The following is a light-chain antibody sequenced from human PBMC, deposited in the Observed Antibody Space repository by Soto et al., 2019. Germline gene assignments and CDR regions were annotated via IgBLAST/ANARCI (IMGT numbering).Light chain of an antibody. CDR2: AAI. CDR1: QTITTY. CDR3: QQTFSSLHT. J-gene: IGKJ2*01. Sequence: DIQMTQARSSLSASVGDRVTIASRASQTITTYLNWYQHKPGKAPKLLIYAAISLQSCVPSRLSGSGSGTDFTLTISRLQPEDFATYHCQQTFSSLHTVGKGTEVDI. V-gene: IGKV1-39*01.